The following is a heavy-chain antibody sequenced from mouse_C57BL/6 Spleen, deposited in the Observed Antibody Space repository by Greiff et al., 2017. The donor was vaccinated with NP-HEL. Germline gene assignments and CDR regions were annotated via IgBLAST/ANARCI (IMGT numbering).Heavy chain of an antibody. V-gene: IGHV5-9-1*02. D-gene: IGHD1-1*01. J-gene: IGHJ3*01. Sequence: EVMLVESGEGLVKPGGSLKLSCAASGFTFSSYAMSWVRQTPEKRLEWVAYISSGGDYIYYADTVKGRFTISRDNARNTLYLQMSSLKSEDTAMYYCTRGLTTVVATPFAYWGQGTLVTVSA. CDR3: TRGLTTVVATPFAY. CDR2: ISSGGDYI. CDR1: GFTFSSYA.